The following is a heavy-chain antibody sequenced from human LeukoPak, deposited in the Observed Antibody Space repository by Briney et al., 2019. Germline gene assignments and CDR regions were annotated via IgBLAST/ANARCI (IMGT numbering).Heavy chain of an antibody. CDR2: IYYSGST. Sequence: SETLSLTCGVSGGSISSGGYSWSWIRQPPGKGLEWIGYIYYSGSTYYNPSLKSRVTISVDTSKNQFSLKLSSVTAADTAVYYCASWGATHHYFDSWGRGTLVTVSS. V-gene: IGHV4-30-2*03. CDR3: ASWGATHHYFDS. D-gene: IGHD1-26*01. J-gene: IGHJ4*02. CDR1: GGSISSGGYS.